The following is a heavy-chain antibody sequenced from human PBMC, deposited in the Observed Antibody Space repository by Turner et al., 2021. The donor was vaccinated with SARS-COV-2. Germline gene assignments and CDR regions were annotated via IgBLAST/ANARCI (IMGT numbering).Heavy chain of an antibody. CDR3: ARLVRRAEYYFDY. CDR1: GGSISSSSYY. Sequence: QLQLQESGPGLVKPSETLSLTCTVSGGSISSSSYYWGWIRQPPGTGLEWIGSIYYSGSTYYNPSLKSRVTISVDTSKNQFSLKLSSVTAADTAVYYCARLVRRAEYYFDYWGQGTLVTVSS. CDR2: IYYSGST. J-gene: IGHJ4*02. D-gene: IGHD3-10*01. V-gene: IGHV4-39*01.